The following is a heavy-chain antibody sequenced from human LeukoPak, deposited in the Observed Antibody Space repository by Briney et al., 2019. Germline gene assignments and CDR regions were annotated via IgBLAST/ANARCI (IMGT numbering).Heavy chain of an antibody. CDR1: GGSISTGRYY. J-gene: IGHJ4*02. D-gene: IGHD5-24*01. CDR3: GRHGDGDVHYFDY. V-gene: IGHV4-39*01. CDR2: IYESGST. Sequence: KPSETLSLTCTVSGGSISTGRYYWGWIRQPPGKGLEWIGTIYESGSTYYNPSLKSRVTISVDTSKDQFSLKLSSVTAADTAVYYCGRHGDGDVHYFDYWGQGTLVTVSS.